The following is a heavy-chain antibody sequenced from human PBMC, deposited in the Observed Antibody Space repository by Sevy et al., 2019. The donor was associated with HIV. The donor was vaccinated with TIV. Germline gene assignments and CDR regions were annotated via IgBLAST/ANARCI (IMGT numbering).Heavy chain of an antibody. CDR1: GFTFSANW. D-gene: IGHD3-16*01. J-gene: IGHJ4*02. CDR3: AHETFGRLES. Sequence: GGSLRLSCAASGFTFSANWMNWVRHAPGKGLEWVANIKADGSDKHYVDSVEGRFTISRDNAKNLLFLQMNSLRVEDTAVYYCAHETFGRLESWGQGTLVTVSS. CDR2: IKADGSDK. V-gene: IGHV3-7*01.